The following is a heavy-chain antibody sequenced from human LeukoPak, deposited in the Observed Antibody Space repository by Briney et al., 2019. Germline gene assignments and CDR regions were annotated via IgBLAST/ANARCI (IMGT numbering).Heavy chain of an antibody. D-gene: IGHD3-22*01. CDR2: INPSGGTT. Sequence: ASVKVSCKASGYTFTSYYIHWVRQAPGQGLGWVGIINPSGGTTRYAQKFQGRVTMTRDMSTSTVYMELSSLRSDDTAVYYCARGVHVRMYDSNNNYFDPWGQGTLVTVSS. V-gene: IGHV1-46*01. CDR1: GYTFTSYY. J-gene: IGHJ5*02. CDR3: ARGVHVRMYDSNNNYFDP.